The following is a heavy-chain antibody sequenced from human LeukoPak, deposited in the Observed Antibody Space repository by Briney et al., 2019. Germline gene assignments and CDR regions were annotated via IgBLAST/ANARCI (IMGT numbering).Heavy chain of an antibody. D-gene: IGHD3-22*01. CDR2: IYYSGST. J-gene: IGHJ6*03. V-gene: IGHV4-59*01. CDR3: ARGYDSSGYYYSPYYYMDV. Sequence: NTSETLSLTCTVSGGSISSYYWSWIRQPPGKGLEWIGYIYYSGSTNYNPSLKSRVTISVDTSKNQFSLKLSSVTAADTAVYYCARGYDSSGYYYSPYYYMDVWGKGTTVTISS. CDR1: GGSISSYY.